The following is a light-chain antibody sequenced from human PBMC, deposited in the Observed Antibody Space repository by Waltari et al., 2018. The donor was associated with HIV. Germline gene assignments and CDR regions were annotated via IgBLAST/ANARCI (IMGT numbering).Light chain of an antibody. CDR3: AAWDDSLNAWV. Sequence: QSVLTQPPSASGTPGQRVSISCSGSSSNIGSNIVNWYQQLPGTAPKLLIYSNNQLPSVVPDRFSGSKSGTSASLASSGLQSEDEADYYCAAWDDSLNAWVFGGGTKLTVL. J-gene: IGLJ3*02. V-gene: IGLV1-44*01. CDR1: SSNIGSNI. CDR2: SNN.